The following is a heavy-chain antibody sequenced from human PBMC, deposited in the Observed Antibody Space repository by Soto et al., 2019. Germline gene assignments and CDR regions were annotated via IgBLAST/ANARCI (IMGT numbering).Heavy chain of an antibody. J-gene: IGHJ4*02. D-gene: IGHD2-15*01. CDR3: AKRRGAGGHFDY. CDR2: VSIGGST. Sequence: LRLSCAASRFTFSSYAMGWVRQGPGKGLEWVAVVSIGGSTHYADSVRGRFTISRDNSKNTLSLQMNSLTAEDTAVYFCAKRRGAGGHFDYWGQGALVTVSS. CDR1: RFTFSSYA. V-gene: IGHV3-23*01.